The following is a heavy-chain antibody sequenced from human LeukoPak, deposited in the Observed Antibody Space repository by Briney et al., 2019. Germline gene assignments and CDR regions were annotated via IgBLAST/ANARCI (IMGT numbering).Heavy chain of an antibody. CDR1: GFTFSSYA. Sequence: GGSLRLSCAPSGFTFSSYAMSWVRQAPGRGLEWVSAISTSGGSTYYADSVKGRFTISRDNSKNTLYLQMNSLRAEDTAVYYCAAQYQLPSNAFDIWGQGTMVTVSS. D-gene: IGHD2-2*01. J-gene: IGHJ3*02. CDR3: AAQYQLPSNAFDI. V-gene: IGHV3-23*01. CDR2: ISTSGGST.